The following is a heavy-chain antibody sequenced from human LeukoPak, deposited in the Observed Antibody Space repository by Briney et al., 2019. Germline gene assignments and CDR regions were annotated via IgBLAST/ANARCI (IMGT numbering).Heavy chain of an antibody. CDR3: ARVRYSGSYYPY. J-gene: IGHJ4*02. CDR1: GFTFSYVY. V-gene: IGHV3-11*04. D-gene: IGHD1-26*01. CDR2: ISGDGANI. Sequence: GGSLRLSCAASGFTFSYVYMTWIRQAPGKGLEWVSYISGDGANIFYADSVKGRFTVSRDNAKNSLYLQMNSLRAEDTAVYYCARVRYSGSYYPYWGQGTLVTVSS.